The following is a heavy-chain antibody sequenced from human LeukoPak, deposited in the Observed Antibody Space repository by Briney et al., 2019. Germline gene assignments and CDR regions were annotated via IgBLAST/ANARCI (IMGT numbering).Heavy chain of an antibody. Sequence: PSETLSLTCAVSGYSISSGYYWGWIRQPPGKGLEWIGSIYHSGSTYFNPSLKSRVTISVDTSKNQFSLTLSPVTAADTAVYFCARVSGSGTALDAFDVWGQGTMVTVSS. V-gene: IGHV4-38-2*01. CDR2: IYHSGST. J-gene: IGHJ3*01. D-gene: IGHD1-1*01. CDR3: ARVSGSGTALDAFDV. CDR1: GYSISSGYY.